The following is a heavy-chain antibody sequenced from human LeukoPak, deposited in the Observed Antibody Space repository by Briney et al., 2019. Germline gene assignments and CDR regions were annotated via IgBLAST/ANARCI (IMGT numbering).Heavy chain of an antibody. CDR2: ISGSGGST. CDR1: GFTFSSYA. V-gene: IGHV3-23*01. CDR3: AKGGLGYYDRRRSDFEY. J-gene: IGHJ4*02. D-gene: IGHD3-22*01. Sequence: GGSLRLSCAASGFTFSSYAMSWVRQAPGKGLEWVSAISGSGGSTYYADSVKGRFTISRDNSKNTLYLQMNSLRAEDTAVYYCAKGGLGYYDRRRSDFEYWGQGTLVTVS.